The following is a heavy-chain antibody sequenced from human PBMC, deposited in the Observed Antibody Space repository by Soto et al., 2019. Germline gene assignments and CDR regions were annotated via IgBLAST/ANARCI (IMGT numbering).Heavy chain of an antibody. CDR3: ARGGSAAAGTHNGPDP. CDR1: GGSFSGYY. CDR2: INHSGST. D-gene: IGHD6-13*01. J-gene: IGHJ5*02. V-gene: IGHV4-34*01. Sequence: SLTCAVYGGSFSGYYWSWIRQPPGKGLEWIGEINHSGSTNYNPSLKSRVTISVDTSKNQFSLKLGSVTAADTAVYYCARGGSAAAGTHNGPDPWGQGTLVTSPQ.